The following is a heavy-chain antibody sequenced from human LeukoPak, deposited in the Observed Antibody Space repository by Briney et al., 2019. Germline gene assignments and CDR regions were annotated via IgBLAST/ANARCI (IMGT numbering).Heavy chain of an antibody. V-gene: IGHV3-33*01. D-gene: IGHD6-19*01. CDR3: ARASIAVAGIPDY. CDR1: EFTFSSYD. CDR2: IWFDGSNK. J-gene: IGHJ4*02. Sequence: GRSLRLSCATSEFTFSSYDMHWVRQAPGKGLEWVAVIWFDGSNKYYADSVKGRFTISRDNSKNTLYLQMNSRRAEDTAVYYCARASIAVAGIPDYWGQGTLVTVSS.